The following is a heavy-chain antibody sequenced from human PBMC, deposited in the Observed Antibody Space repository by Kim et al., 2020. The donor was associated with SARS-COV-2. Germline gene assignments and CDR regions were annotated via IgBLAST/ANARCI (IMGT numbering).Heavy chain of an antibody. D-gene: IGHD6-13*01. J-gene: IGHJ4*02. V-gene: IGHV3-23*01. Sequence: GGSLRLSCAASGFTFSSYAMSWVRQAPGKGLEWVSAISGSGGSTYYADSVKGRFTISRDNSKNTLYLQMNSLRAEDTAVYYCARPSCSWRYFDYWGQGTLVTVSS. CDR3: ARPSCSWRYFDY. CDR1: GFTFSSYA. CDR2: ISGSGGST.